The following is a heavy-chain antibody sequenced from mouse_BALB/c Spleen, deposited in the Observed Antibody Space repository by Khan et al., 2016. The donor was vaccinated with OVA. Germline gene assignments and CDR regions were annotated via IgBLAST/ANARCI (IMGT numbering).Heavy chain of an antibody. CDR2: IWSAGST. CDR1: GFSLNNYS. J-gene: IGHJ3*01. D-gene: IGHD2-4*01. Sequence: QVQLKQSGPGLVQPSQSLSITCTVSGFSLNNYSVHWVRQSPGKGLEWLGVIWSAGSTDYNAAFISRLTISKDNSRSQVFVQMNSLPTNDTAIYYCARRGYDYGRGALFAYWGQGTLVTVSA. CDR3: ARRGYDYGRGALFAY. V-gene: IGHV2-2*02.